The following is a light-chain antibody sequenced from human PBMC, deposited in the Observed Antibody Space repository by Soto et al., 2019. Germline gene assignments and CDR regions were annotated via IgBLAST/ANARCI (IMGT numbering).Light chain of an antibody. CDR1: SSVVGSYNL. V-gene: IGLV2-23*01. CDR3: CSYAGSSTLL. J-gene: IGLJ1*01. CDR2: EVR. Sequence: SVLTPPAPLSGSPWQSLTISCTGNSSVVGSYNLVSWYQQPPGKAPKLMIYEVRKRPSGVSNRFSGSKSGNTASLTISGLQAEDEADYYCCSYAGSSTLLFGTGTKVTVL.